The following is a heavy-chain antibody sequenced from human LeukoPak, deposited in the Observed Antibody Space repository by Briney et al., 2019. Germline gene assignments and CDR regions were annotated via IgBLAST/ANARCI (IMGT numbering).Heavy chain of an antibody. D-gene: IGHD6-19*01. CDR1: GLTFSTYS. Sequence: GGSLRLSCAASGLTFSTYSMNWVRQAPGKGLEWVSSISSSSSYIYYADSVKGRFTISRDSAKNSLYLQMNSLRGEDTAVYYCARDPWGMLVVEVAGFDYWGQGTLVTVSS. CDR2: ISSSSSYI. J-gene: IGHJ4*02. CDR3: ARDPWGMLVVEVAGFDY. V-gene: IGHV3-21*01.